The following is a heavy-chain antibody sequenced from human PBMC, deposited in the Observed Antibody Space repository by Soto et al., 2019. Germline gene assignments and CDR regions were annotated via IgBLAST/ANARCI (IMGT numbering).Heavy chain of an antibody. CDR1: GFVFKNFA. CDR2: IRGTGLNT. J-gene: IGHJ5*02. V-gene: IGHV3-23*01. Sequence: PGGSLRLSCVGAGFVFKNFAINWVRRPPGKGLEWVSVIRGTGLNTYYAASVKGRFNISRDNSKNTVYLQMDSLKVEDTAVYYCAKRASPANIDNWFDPWGPGTQVTVSS. CDR3: AKRASPANIDNWFDP.